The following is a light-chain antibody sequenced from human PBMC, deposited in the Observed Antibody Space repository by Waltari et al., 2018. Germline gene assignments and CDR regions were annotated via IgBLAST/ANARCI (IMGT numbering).Light chain of an antibody. CDR2: DVR. CDR1: NSDIGTYDY. CDR3: SSYTSSSTWV. Sequence: HSALTQSASVSGSPGQSLTISCTGTNSDIGTYDYVSWFQQRPGTAPKLIIYDVRNRPLGISNRFSGSKSGITASLSISGLLAEDEAYYYCSSYTSSSTWVFGGGTKLTVL. V-gene: IGLV2-14*03. J-gene: IGLJ3*02.